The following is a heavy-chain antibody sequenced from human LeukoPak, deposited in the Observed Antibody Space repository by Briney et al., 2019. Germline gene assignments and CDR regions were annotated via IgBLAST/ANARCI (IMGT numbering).Heavy chain of an antibody. CDR1: GFTFSSYA. Sequence: PGGSLRLSCAASGFTFSSYAMSWIRQAPGKGLEWVSYISSSGSTIYYADSVKGRFTISRDNAKNSLYLQMNSLRAEDTAVYYCARVGNYQPPIFDYWGQGTLVTVSS. J-gene: IGHJ4*02. CDR3: ARVGNYQPPIFDY. CDR2: ISSSGSTI. V-gene: IGHV3-11*04. D-gene: IGHD2-2*01.